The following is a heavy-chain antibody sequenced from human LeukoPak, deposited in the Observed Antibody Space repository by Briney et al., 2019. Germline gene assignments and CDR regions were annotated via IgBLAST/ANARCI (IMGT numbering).Heavy chain of an antibody. Sequence: QTGGSLRLSCAASGFTFSSYAMSWVRQAPGKGLEWVSAISGSGGSTYYADSVKGRFTISRDNSKNTLYLQMNSLRAEDTAVYYCAKGQSSSKDYYYYYMDVWGKGTTVTVSS. CDR2: ISGSGGST. CDR1: GFTFSSYA. D-gene: IGHD6-13*01. CDR3: AKGQSSSKDYYYYYMDV. J-gene: IGHJ6*03. V-gene: IGHV3-23*01.